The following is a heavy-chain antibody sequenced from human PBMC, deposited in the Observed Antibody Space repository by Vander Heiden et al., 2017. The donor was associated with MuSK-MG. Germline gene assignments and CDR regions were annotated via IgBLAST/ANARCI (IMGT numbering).Heavy chain of an antibody. CDR3: AKRRDYFDS. J-gene: IGHJ4*02. Sequence: EVQLLESGGDLVQHGGSLRLSCAAPGFTLSSYAMGWVRQAPGKGLECVSTISGSADSTYYADSVKGRFTISRDNSKNTLYLQMNSLRAEDTAVYYCAKRRDYFDSWGQGTLVTVSS. V-gene: IGHV3-23*01. CDR1: GFTLSSYA. CDR2: ISGSADST.